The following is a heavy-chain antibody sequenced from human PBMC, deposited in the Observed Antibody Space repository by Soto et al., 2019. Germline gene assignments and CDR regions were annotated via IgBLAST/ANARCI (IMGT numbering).Heavy chain of an antibody. D-gene: IGHD4-17*01. CDR3: ARDQDYAFDL. Sequence: GGSLRLSCAASGFTFSSYTMNWVRQAPGKGLEWISYITRSSSTISYAESVKGRFTMSRDNAENSLYLQMNSLRDEDPAVYYCARDQDYAFDLWGQGTKVTVSS. CDR1: GFTFSSYT. V-gene: IGHV3-48*02. J-gene: IGHJ3*01. CDR2: ITRSSSTI.